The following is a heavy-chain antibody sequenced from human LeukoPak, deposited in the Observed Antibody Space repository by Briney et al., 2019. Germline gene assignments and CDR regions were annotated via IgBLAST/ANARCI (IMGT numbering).Heavy chain of an antibody. V-gene: IGHV1-2*02. CDR1: GYTFTVYF. J-gene: IGHJ3*01. D-gene: IGHD3-22*01. Sequence: ASVKVSCKASGYTFTVYFLHWMRQAPGQRLELLGWINPHSGDTKHEQTFQGRVTMTRDTSITTAYMQLNSLTSDDTALYYCARAYYYVISGPISAFDLWGQGTMVTVSS. CDR3: ARAYYYVISGPISAFDL. CDR2: INPHSGDT.